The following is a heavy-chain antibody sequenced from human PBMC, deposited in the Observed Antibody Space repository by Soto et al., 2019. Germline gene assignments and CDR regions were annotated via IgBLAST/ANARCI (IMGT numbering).Heavy chain of an antibody. CDR2: ISWNSGSI. D-gene: IGHD3-10*01. Sequence: EVQLVESGGGLVQPGRSLRLSCAASGFTFDDYAMHWVRQAPGKGLEWVSGISWNSGSIGYADSVKGRFTISRDNAKNSLYLQMNSLRAEDTALYYCAKDNWDGQDGAGSYLAYWGQGTLVTFSS. CDR3: AKDNWDGQDGAGSYLAY. CDR1: GFTFDDYA. V-gene: IGHV3-9*01. J-gene: IGHJ4*02.